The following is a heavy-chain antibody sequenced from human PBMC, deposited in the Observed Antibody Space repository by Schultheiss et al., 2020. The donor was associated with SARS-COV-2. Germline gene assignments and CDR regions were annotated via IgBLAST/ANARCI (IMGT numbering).Heavy chain of an antibody. J-gene: IGHJ6*03. CDR3: TRHDYSTPYYYYYMDV. V-gene: IGHV3-73*01. Sequence: GGSLRLSCAASGFTFSGSAMHWVRQASGKGLEWVGRIRSKANSYATAYAASVKGRFTISRDDSKNTAYLQMNSLKTEDTAVYYCTRHDYSTPYYYYYMDVWGKGTTVTVSS. D-gene: IGHD4-11*01. CDR1: GFTFSGSA. CDR2: IRSKANSYAT.